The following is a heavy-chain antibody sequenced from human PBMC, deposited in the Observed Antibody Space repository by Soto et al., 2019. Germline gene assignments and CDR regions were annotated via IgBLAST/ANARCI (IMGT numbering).Heavy chain of an antibody. CDR3: ARDSETYYYGSGSFRFNDY. D-gene: IGHD3-10*01. Sequence: QVQLVQSGAEVKKPGASVKVSCKASGYTFTSYGISWVRQAPGQGLEWMGWISAYNGNTNYAQKLQGRVTMTTDTCPSTADMELRSLRSDDTAVYYCARDSETYYYGSGSFRFNDYWGQGTLVTVSS. V-gene: IGHV1-18*01. CDR2: ISAYNGNT. J-gene: IGHJ4*02. CDR1: GYTFTSYG.